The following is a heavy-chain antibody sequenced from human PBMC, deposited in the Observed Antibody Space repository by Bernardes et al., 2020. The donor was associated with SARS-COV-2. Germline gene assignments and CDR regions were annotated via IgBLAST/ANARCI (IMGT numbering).Heavy chain of an antibody. D-gene: IGHD3-3*01. V-gene: IGHV4-61*01. CDR3: ARGEDRDFWSGYYTYYYYGMDV. CDR2: IYYSGST. J-gene: IGHJ6*02. CDR1: GGSVSSVSYY. Sequence: SEPLSLTCTVSGGSVSSVSYYWSWLLQPPGKGLEWIGYIYYSGSTNYNPSLKSRVTISVDTSKNQFSLKLSSVTAADTAVYYCARGEDRDFWSGYYTYYYYGMDVWGQGTTVTISS.